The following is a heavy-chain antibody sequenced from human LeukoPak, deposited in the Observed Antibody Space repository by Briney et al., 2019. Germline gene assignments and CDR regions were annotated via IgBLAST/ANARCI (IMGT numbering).Heavy chain of an antibody. CDR1: GFTFSSYG. V-gene: IGHV3-33*01. CDR2: IWYDGSNK. Sequence: GGSLRLSCAASGFTFSSYGMPWVRQAPGKGLEWVAVIWYDGSNKYYADSVKGRFTISRDNSKNTLYLQMNSLRAEDTAVYYCAGDYYYYGMDVWGQGTTVTVSS. CDR3: AGDYYYYGMDV. J-gene: IGHJ6*02.